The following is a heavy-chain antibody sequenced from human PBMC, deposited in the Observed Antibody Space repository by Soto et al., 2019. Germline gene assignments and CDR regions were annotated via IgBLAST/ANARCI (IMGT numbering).Heavy chain of an antibody. J-gene: IGHJ3*02. V-gene: IGHV3-13*01. D-gene: IGHD2-15*01. Sequence: GGSLRLSCAASGFTFSSYDMHWVCQATGKGLEWVSAIGTAGDTYYPGSVKGRFTISRENAKNSLYLQMNSLRAGDTAVYYCARASSYCSGGSCYSGAGAFDIWGQGTMVTVSS. CDR3: ARASSYCSGGSCYSGAGAFDI. CDR2: IGTAGDT. CDR1: GFTFSSYD.